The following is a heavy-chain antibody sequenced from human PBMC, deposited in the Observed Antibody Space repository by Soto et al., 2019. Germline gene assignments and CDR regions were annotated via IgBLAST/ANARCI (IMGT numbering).Heavy chain of an antibody. CDR3: ARDSHDDYGDYYFDY. V-gene: IGHV1-69*13. Sequence: ASVKVSCKASGGTFSSYAISWVRQAPGQGLEWMGGIIPIFGTANYAQKFQGRVTITADESTSTAYMELSSLRSEDTAVYYCARDSHDDYGDYYFDYWGQGTLVTVSS. D-gene: IGHD4-17*01. J-gene: IGHJ4*02. CDR1: GGTFSSYA. CDR2: IIPIFGTA.